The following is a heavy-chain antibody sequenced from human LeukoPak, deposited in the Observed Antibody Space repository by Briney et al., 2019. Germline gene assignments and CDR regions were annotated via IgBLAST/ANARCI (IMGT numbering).Heavy chain of an antibody. D-gene: IGHD5-12*01. CDR1: GFAFSSYW. Sequence: GGSLRLSCGASGFAFSSYWMHWVRQAPGKGLVWVSGINGDGTRTTYLDSAKGRFTISRDNAKNTLYLETNSLRAEDAAVYYCASDQEREYSGYDPFDYWGQGTLVTVSS. CDR2: INGDGTRT. V-gene: IGHV3-74*01. CDR3: ASDQEREYSGYDPFDY. J-gene: IGHJ4*02.